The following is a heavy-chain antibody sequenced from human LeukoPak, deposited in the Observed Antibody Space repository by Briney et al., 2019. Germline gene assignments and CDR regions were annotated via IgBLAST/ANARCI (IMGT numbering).Heavy chain of an antibody. V-gene: IGHV1-18*01. CDR3: ARALPHRRLMDTTMEQHWFDP. J-gene: IGHJ5*02. CDR1: GYTFTSYV. D-gene: IGHD5-18*01. Sequence: GASVNVSCKASGYTFTSYVISWVLQAPGQRLEWMGWISAYNANTNYAQKLQGRVTMTTDTSTSTAYMELRSLRSDDTAMYYCARALPHRRLMDTTMEQHWFDPWGQGTLVTVSS. CDR2: ISAYNANT.